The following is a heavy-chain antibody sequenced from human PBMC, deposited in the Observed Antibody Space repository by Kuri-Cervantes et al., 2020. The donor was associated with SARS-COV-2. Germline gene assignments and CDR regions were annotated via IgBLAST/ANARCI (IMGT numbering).Heavy chain of an antibody. CDR1: GFTFSSYA. CDR3: TTNTGYYYYYYYYGMDV. V-gene: IGHV3-23*01. D-gene: IGHD3-22*01. J-gene: IGHJ6*02. Sequence: GESLKISCAASGFTFSSYAMSWVRQAPGKGLEWVSAISGSGGSTYYADSVKGRFTISRDNSKNTLYLQMNSLKTEDTAVYYCTTNTGYYYYYYYYGMDVWGQGTTVTVSS. CDR2: ISGSGGST.